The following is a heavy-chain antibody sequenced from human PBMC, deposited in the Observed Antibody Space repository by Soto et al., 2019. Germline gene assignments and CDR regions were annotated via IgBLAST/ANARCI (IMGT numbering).Heavy chain of an antibody. D-gene: IGHD3-10*01. CDR3: ASGPKRGYYYYGMDV. J-gene: IGHJ6*02. CDR1: GGSFSGYY. Sequence: SETLSLTCAVYGGSFSGYYWSWIRQPPGKGLEWIGEINHSGSTNYNPSLKSRVTISVDTSKNQFSLKLSSVTAADTAVYYCASGPKRGYYYYGMDVWGQGTTVTVSS. CDR2: INHSGST. V-gene: IGHV4-34*01.